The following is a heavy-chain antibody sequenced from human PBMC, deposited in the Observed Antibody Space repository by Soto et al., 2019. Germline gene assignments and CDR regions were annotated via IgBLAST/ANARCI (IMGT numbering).Heavy chain of an antibody. CDR3: ARRGNTGGYYEFDY. V-gene: IGHV3-11*01. J-gene: IGHJ4*02. CDR2: ISNRGSTI. D-gene: IGHD3-22*01. CDR1: GFTFSDYY. Sequence: QVRLVESGGGLVKAGGSLKLSCAASGFTFSDYYMSWIRQAPGKGLEWVSYISNRGSTIRYADSVKARFTIARDNAKNSLSLGMGSLRAEDTAMYYCARRGNTGGYYEFDYWGQGIQVTVSS.